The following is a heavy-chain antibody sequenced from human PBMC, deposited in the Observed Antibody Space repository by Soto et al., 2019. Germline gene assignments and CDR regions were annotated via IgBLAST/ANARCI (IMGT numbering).Heavy chain of an antibody. D-gene: IGHD6-13*01. CDR1: GASISSGDYY. CDR3: ARVFSDSSSFFAP. J-gene: IGHJ5*02. Sequence: PSETLSLTCTVSGASISSGDYYWSWIRQHPGRGLEWIGYIFYTRGTSYTPSLKSRVTMSVDTSKNQFSLKLTSVTAAATAVYYCARVFSDSSSFFAPWAQETLVTVSS. CDR2: IFYTRGT. V-gene: IGHV4-31*03.